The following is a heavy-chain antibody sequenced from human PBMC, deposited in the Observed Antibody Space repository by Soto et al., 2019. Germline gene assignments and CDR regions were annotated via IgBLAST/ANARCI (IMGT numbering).Heavy chain of an antibody. J-gene: IGHJ5*02. Sequence: QVQLVQSGAEVKKPGSSVKVSCKASGGTFSSYAISWVRQAPGQGLEWMGGIIPIFGTANYAQKFQGRVTITADESTSTAYMELRSLRSEDTDVYYCARGIHIAPAFYWFDPWGHGTLVPVSS. CDR3: ARGIHIAPAFYWFDP. D-gene: IGHD5-12*01. V-gene: IGHV1-69*01. CDR1: GGTFSSYA. CDR2: IIPIFGTA.